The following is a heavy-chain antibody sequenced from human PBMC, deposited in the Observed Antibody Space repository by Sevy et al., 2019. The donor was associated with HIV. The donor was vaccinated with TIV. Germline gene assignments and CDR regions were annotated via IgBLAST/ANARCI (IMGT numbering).Heavy chain of an antibody. D-gene: IGHD2-2*01. CDR3: ARADPIVVVPAAKGGWFDP. CDR1: GYSISSGYY. V-gene: IGHV4-38-2*01. J-gene: IGHJ5*02. CDR2: IYHSGST. Sequence: SETLSLTCAVSGYSISSGYYWGWIRQPPGKGLEWIGSIYHSGSTYYNPSLKSRVTISVDTSKNQFSLKLSSVTAADTAAYYCARADPIVVVPAAKGGWFDPWGQGTLVTVSS.